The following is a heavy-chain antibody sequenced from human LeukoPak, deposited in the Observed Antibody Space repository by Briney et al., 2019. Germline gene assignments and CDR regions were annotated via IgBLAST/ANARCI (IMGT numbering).Heavy chain of an antibody. V-gene: IGHV3-11*01. D-gene: IGHD4-23*01. J-gene: IGHJ4*02. CDR3: ASDDYGGNIYFDS. Sequence: PGGSLRLSCAASGFSFSDYYMSWIRQAPGKGLEWVPYISRSANTINYADSVKGRFTISRDNDKNSLYLQMNSLRAEDTAVYYCASDDYGGNIYFDSWGPGTLVTVSS. CDR2: ISRSANTI. CDR1: GFSFSDYY.